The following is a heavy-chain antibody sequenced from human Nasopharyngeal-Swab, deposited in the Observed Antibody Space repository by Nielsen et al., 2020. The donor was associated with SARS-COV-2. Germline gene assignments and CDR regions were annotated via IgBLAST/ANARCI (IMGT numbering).Heavy chain of an antibody. D-gene: IGHD4-23*01. J-gene: IGHJ6*02. V-gene: IGHV3-30*18. Sequence: GESLKISCAAPGFRFSSYGMNWVRQAAGKGLEWVAVMSHDGSNEDYADSVKGRFTVSRDNSKNLFYLQMNSLRVEDTAVYFCAKFLTVTPVVTFSYGMDVWGQGTTVTVSS. CDR3: AKFLTVTPVVTFSYGMDV. CDR1: GFRFSSYG. CDR2: MSHDGSNE.